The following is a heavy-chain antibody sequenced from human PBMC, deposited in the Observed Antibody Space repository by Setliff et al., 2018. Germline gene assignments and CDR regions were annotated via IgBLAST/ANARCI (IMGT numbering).Heavy chain of an antibody. J-gene: IGHJ4*02. Sequence: SETLSLTCAVSGYFISSGYYWGWIRQPPGKGLEWIGSIYHSGSTYYNPSLKSRCTISVDTSTKQFSLKLSSVTAADTAVYYCARRHCSGGSCYSLNYFDYWGQGTLVTVSS. CDR3: ARRHCSGGSCYSLNYFDY. V-gene: IGHV4-38-2*01. CDR1: GYFISSGYY. CDR2: IYHSGST. D-gene: IGHD2-15*01.